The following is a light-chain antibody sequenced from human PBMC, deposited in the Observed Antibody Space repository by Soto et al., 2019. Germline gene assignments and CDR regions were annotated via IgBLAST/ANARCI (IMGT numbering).Light chain of an antibody. Sequence: IPVSQSPSSMCASXGDRVTICCRSRSAIGTCLNWYQQKPGTAPKFXXYAASSLQGGGPSRFSGSGSATDFNRTISSLQPEDFATYFGQQSYSFPITFGQGTRLEIK. V-gene: IGKV1-39*01. CDR3: QQSYSFPIT. J-gene: IGKJ5*01. CDR1: SAIGTC. CDR2: AAS.